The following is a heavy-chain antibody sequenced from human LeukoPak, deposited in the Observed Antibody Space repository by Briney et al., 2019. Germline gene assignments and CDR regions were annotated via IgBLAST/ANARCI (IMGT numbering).Heavy chain of an antibody. D-gene: IGHD1-26*01. J-gene: IGHJ4*02. CDR3: ARAGHGSYDDY. CDR1: GGSISSGSYY. V-gene: IGHV4-61*02. Sequence: PSQTLSLTCTVSGGSISSGSYYWSWIRQPAGKGLEWIGRIYTSGSTNYNPSLKSRVTMSVDTSKNQFSLKLSSVTAADTAVYYCARAGHGSYDDYWGQGTLVTVSS. CDR2: IYTSGST.